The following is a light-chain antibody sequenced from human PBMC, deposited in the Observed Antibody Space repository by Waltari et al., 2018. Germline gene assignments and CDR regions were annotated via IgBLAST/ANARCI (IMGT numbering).Light chain of an antibody. CDR2: GAT. Sequence: DIQLTQSPSSLSASVGDRVTITCRATAVISNYLNWYEQKPGKAPRPLIYGATNVQSGVPSRFTGSGSGRDFTLSISSLQPEDFATYFCQQSYNVPLSFGGGTKVEI. J-gene: IGKJ4*01. CDR1: AVISNY. CDR3: QQSYNVPLS. V-gene: IGKV1-39*01.